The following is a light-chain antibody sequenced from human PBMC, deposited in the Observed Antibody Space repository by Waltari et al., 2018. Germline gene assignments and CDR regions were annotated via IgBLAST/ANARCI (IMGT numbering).Light chain of an antibody. Sequence: DIQMTQSPSSLSASVGDRVTITCRASQSINSYLNWYQQKPGKAPKLQIYAASSLHSGVPSRFSASGSGTDFTLTISNLQPEDFATYYCQRSYSTPRTFGQGTKVEIK. V-gene: IGKV1-39*01. J-gene: IGKJ1*01. CDR3: QRSYSTPRT. CDR1: QSINSY. CDR2: AAS.